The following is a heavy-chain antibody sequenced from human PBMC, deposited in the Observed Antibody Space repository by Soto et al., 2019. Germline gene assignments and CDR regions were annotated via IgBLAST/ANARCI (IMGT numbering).Heavy chain of an antibody. CDR2: ISGRGGST. V-gene: IGHV3-23*01. J-gene: IGHJ4*02. CDR3: AKGPNYYDSSGYHFDY. Sequence: PGGSLRLSCACSGFTFSSYGMSWVRQAPGKGLEWVSSISGRGGSTYYADSVKGRFTISRDNSKNTLYLEMNSLRAEDTAMYYCAKGPNYYDSSGYHFDYWGQGTLVTVSS. D-gene: IGHD3-22*01. CDR1: GFTFSSYG.